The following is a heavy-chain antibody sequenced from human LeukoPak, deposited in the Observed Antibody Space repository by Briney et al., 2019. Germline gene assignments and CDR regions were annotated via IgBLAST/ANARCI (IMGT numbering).Heavy chain of an antibody. V-gene: IGHV1-18*01. CDR1: GYTFTSYG. CDR3: ATTPAVVNAFDI. CDR2: ISAYNGNT. J-gene: IGHJ3*02. Sequence: ASVKVSCKASGYTFTSYGISWVRQAPGQGLEWMGWISAYNGNTNYAQKLQGRVTMTEDTSTDTAYMELSSLRSEDTAVYYCATTPAVVNAFDIWGQGTMVTVSS. D-gene: IGHD3-22*01.